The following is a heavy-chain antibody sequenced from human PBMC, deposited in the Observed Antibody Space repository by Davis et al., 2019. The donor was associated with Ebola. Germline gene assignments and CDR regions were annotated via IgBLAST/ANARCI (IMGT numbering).Heavy chain of an antibody. D-gene: IGHD6-6*01. CDR1: GGSISSSSYY. CDR3: ARPSPSETYYYAMDV. V-gene: IGHV4-39*01. J-gene: IGHJ6*04. CDR2: IYYSGTT. Sequence: SETLSLTCTVSGGSISSSSYYWGWIRQPPEKGLEWIGNIYYSGTTYYNPSLKSRVTISLDTSKNQFSLKLSSVTAADTAVYYCARPSPSETYYYAMDVWGKGTTVTVSS.